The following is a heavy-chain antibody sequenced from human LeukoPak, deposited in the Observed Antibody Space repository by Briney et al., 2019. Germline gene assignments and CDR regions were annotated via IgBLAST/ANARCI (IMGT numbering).Heavy chain of an antibody. D-gene: IGHD7-27*01. CDR2: IWYDGSNK. Sequence: PGGSLRLXCAASGFTFSNYGMHWGRQAPGKGLEWVAVIWYDGSNKYYADSVKGRFTISRDNSKNTLYLQMNSLRAEDTAVYYCARGKGQNWDPFDYWGQGTLVTVSS. J-gene: IGHJ4*02. V-gene: IGHV3-33*01. CDR3: ARGKGQNWDPFDY. CDR1: GFTFSNYG.